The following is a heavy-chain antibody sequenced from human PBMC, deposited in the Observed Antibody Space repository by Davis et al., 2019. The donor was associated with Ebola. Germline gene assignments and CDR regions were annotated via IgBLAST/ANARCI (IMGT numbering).Heavy chain of an antibody. CDR3: ARGHFFAFDF. V-gene: IGHV3-48*02. CDR1: GFPFSDFS. J-gene: IGHJ4*02. CDR2: ITKDSDFM. Sequence: PGGSLRLSCAASGFPFSDFSMNWVRQAPGKGLEWITYITKDSDFMHYADSVKGRFTVSRDNAKNSLFLQMSSLRDEDSAVYYCARGHFFAFDFWRQGVHVSVSS.